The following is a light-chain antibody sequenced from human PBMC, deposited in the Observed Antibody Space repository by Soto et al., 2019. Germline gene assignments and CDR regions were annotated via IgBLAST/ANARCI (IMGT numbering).Light chain of an antibody. V-gene: IGLV2-14*01. CDR2: DVS. CDR3: SSYTSSNTLL. J-gene: IGLJ2*01. Sequence: QSVLTQPASVSGSPGQSITISCTGTSSDVGGYNFVSWHQQHPGRAPKLMIFDVSDRPSGASNRFSGSKSGNTASLTISGLQAEDGADYYCSSYTSSNTLLFGGGTKVTVL. CDR1: SSDVGGYNF.